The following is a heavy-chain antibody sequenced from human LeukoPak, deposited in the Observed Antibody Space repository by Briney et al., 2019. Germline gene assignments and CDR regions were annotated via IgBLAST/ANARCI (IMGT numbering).Heavy chain of an antibody. J-gene: IGHJ2*01. Sequence: GESLRLSCAASGFTFSDHGLHWVRQAPGKGLEWVAVSWFDGSKEFYSSSVKGRCNVPRDTSKSTVYLQMNTLGAEDTGIYYCARDWSAGWYRGNDWYFDLWGRGTLVIVSS. CDR2: SWFDGSKE. CDR1: GFTFSDHG. D-gene: IGHD6-19*01. V-gene: IGHV3-33*01. CDR3: ARDWSAGWYRGNDWYFDL.